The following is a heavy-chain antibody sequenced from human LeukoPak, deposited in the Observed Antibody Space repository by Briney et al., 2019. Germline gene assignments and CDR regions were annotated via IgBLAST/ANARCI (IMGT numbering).Heavy chain of an antibody. CDR1: GYTFTSHA. CDR3: ARGGPGRDDILTGYEYYFDY. D-gene: IGHD3-9*01. J-gene: IGHJ4*02. Sequence: ASVKVSCKASGYTFTSHAMHWVRQAPGQRLEWIGWINGGNGYAKYSQYFQGRVTVTRDTSTSTAYMELRSLRSDDTAVYYCARGGPGRDDILTGYEYYFDYWGQGTLVTVSS. CDR2: INGGNGYA. V-gene: IGHV1-3*01.